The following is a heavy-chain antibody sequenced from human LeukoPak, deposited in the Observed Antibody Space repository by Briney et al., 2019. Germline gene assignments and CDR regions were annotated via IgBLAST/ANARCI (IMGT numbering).Heavy chain of an antibody. CDR3: ARDSGDYVWGSYRWNYYYYMDV. V-gene: IGHV3-11*04. D-gene: IGHD3-16*02. CDR2: ISSSGSTI. CDR1: GFTFSDYY. Sequence: PGGSLRLSCAASGFTFSDYYMSWIRQAPGKGLEWVSYISSSGSTIYYADSVKGRFTISRDNAKNSLYLQMNSLRAEDTAVYYCARDSGDYVWGSYRWNYYYYMDVWGKGTTVTVSS. J-gene: IGHJ6*03.